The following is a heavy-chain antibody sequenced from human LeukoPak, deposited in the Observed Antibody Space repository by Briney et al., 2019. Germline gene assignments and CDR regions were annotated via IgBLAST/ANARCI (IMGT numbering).Heavy chain of an antibody. J-gene: IGHJ1*01. CDR1: GFTFSIYC. Sequence: GGSLRLSCAASGFTFSIYCMHWVREAPGKGLEWVAFIRYDGSNKYYADSVKGRFTISRDNSKNTLYLQMNSLRAEDTAVYYCAREMMLSFQHWGQGTLVTVSS. CDR3: AREMMLSFQH. D-gene: IGHD2-8*01. V-gene: IGHV3-30*02. CDR2: IRYDGSNK.